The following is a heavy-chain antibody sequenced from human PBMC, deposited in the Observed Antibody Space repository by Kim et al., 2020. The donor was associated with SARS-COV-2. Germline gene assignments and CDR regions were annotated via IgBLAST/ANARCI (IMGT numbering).Heavy chain of an antibody. J-gene: IGHJ3*02. V-gene: IGHV4-61*01. CDR3: ARDRRTYYYGSGSYYRDAFDI. CDR1: GGSVSSGSYY. CDR2: IYYSGST. Sequence: SETLSLTCTVSGGSVSSGSYYWSWIRQPPGKGLEWIGYIYYSGSTNYNPSLKSRVTISVDTSKNQFSLKLSSVTAADTAVYYCARDRRTYYYGSGSYYRDAFDIWGQGTMVTVSS. D-gene: IGHD3-10*01.